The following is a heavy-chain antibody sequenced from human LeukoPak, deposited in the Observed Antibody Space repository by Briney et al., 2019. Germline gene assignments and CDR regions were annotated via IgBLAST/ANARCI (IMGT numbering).Heavy chain of an antibody. D-gene: IGHD5-18*01. J-gene: IGHJ4*02. Sequence: GGSLRLSCAASGFTFSSYAMNWVRQAPGKGLEWISVMSGRGGSTDYADSVKGRFIISRDNSKNTLYLQMNSLRAEDTAVYYCARPVVDTAMVSRFDYWRQGTLVTVSS. CDR1: GFTFSSYA. CDR3: ARPVVDTAMVSRFDY. V-gene: IGHV3-23*01. CDR2: MSGRGGST.